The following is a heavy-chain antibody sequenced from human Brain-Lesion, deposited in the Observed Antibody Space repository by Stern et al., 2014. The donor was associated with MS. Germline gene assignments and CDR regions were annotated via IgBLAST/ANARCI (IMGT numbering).Heavy chain of an antibody. CDR1: EYTFTYRY. CDR2: ITPFNGNT. CDR3: AQSGNYDWYFDL. Sequence: QVQLAESGAEVRKPGSSVNVSCKASEYTFTYRYLHWVRQAPGQALEWMGWITPFNGNTLYAQKFQDRVTMTADRSLSTAYMELSSLRSEDTAMYFCAQSGNYDWYFDLWGRGTLVTVSS. D-gene: IGHD1-26*01. V-gene: IGHV1-45*02. J-gene: IGHJ2*01.